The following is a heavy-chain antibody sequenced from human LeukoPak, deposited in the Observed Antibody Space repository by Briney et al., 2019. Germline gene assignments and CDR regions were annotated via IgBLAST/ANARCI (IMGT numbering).Heavy chain of an antibody. CDR1: GFTFSSCA. Sequence: GGSLRLSCAASGFTFSSCAMSWVRQAPGKGLEWVSGISWNSGSIGYADSVKGRFTISRDNAKNSLYLQMNSLRAEDTAVYYCARDGGSAWFLDYWGQGTLVTVSS. CDR3: ARDGGSAWFLDY. V-gene: IGHV3-9*01. D-gene: IGHD6-19*01. CDR2: ISWNSGSI. J-gene: IGHJ4*02.